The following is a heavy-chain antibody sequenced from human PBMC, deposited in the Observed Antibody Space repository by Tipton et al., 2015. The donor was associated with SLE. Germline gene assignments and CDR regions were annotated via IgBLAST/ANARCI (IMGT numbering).Heavy chain of an antibody. CDR3: ASKYFYDSDGLRY. J-gene: IGHJ4*02. D-gene: IGHD3-22*01. CDR1: GGSFSGYY. V-gene: IGHV4-34*01. CDR2: INHSGST. Sequence: TLSLTCAVYGGSFSGYYWSWIRQPPGKGLEWIGEINHSGSTNYNPSLKSRVSLSVDTSKNQFSLRLSSVTAADTAVYYCASKYFYDSDGLRYWGQGTLVTVSS.